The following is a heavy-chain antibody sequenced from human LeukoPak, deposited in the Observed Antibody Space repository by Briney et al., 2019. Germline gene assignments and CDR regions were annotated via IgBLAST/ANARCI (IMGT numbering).Heavy chain of an antibody. CDR3: ARVTRSPGNYFDY. D-gene: IGHD2-21*02. J-gene: IGHJ4*02. V-gene: IGHV3-11*01. CDR1: GFTFGDYY. CDR2: IHKSGATI. Sequence: GGSLRLSCAASGFTFGDYYMIWIRQAPGKGPEWVSYIHKSGATIYYADSVKGRFTISRDNAKNSLYLQMNSLRAEDTAVYFCARVTRSPGNYFDYWGQGTLVTVSS.